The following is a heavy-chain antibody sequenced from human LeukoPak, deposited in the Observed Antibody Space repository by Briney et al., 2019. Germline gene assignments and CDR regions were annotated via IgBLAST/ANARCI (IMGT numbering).Heavy chain of an antibody. V-gene: IGHV3-64D*08. CDR1: GLIFSSSV. Sequence: PGGSLRLSCSVSGLIFSSSVMHWVRQAPGRALEYVSAFTCHGSDSYYSDSGSGSFTISRDNYKLNLYLKMMNLRPEAVSICYSVHVGISTYDRWGQGTLVTVSS. CDR3: VHVGISTYDR. CDR2: FTCHGSDS. J-gene: IGHJ5*02. D-gene: IGHD2/OR15-2a*01.